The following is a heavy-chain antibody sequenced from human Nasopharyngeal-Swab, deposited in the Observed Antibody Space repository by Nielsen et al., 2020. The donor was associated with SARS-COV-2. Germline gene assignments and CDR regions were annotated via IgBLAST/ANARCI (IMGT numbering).Heavy chain of an antibody. J-gene: IGHJ4*02. D-gene: IGHD6-19*01. Sequence: ASVNVSCKASGYPFTSYYMHWVRQATGQGLEWMGTINPSGGSTTYAQKFQGRATMTRDTSTSTVYMEVSSLRSEDTAVYYCAKEIAVVGPGELWGQGTLVTVSS. CDR2: INPSGGST. CDR3: AKEIAVVGPGEL. CDR1: GYPFTSYY. V-gene: IGHV1-46*01.